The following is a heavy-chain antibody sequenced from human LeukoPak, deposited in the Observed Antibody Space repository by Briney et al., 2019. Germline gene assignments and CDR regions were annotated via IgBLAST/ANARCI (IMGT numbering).Heavy chain of an antibody. CDR3: ARDRGGCSSTSCYSDAFDI. V-gene: IGHV3-30*01. D-gene: IGHD2-2*01. J-gene: IGHJ3*02. Sequence: GGSLRLSCAASGFSLGDYWMNWVRQAPGKGLEWVAVISYDGGNKYYADSVKGRFTISRDNSKNTLYLQMNSLRAEDTAVYYCARDRGGCSSTSCYSDAFDIWGQGTMVTVSS. CDR2: ISYDGGNK. CDR1: GFSLGDYW.